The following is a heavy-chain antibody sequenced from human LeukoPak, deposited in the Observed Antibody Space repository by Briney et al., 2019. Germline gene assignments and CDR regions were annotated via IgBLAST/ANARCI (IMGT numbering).Heavy chain of an antibody. V-gene: IGHV1-18*01. J-gene: IGHJ4*02. CDR2: ISAHYGNT. Sequence: ASVKVSCKASGYIFTRYDISWVRQAPGQGLEWMGWISAHYGNTNYAQKFQGRLTMTTDTSTNTAYMELRSLRPDDTAVYYCARDSGYSSGWPKYYFDYWGQGTLVTVSS. D-gene: IGHD6-19*01. CDR1: GYIFTRYD. CDR3: ARDSGYSSGWPKYYFDY.